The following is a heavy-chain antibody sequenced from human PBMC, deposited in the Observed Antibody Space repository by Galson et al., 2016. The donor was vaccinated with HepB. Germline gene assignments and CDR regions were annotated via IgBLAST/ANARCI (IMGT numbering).Heavy chain of an antibody. CDR2: INPDGSGK. CDR3: ARDPYYYDSRGYTTGFDV. D-gene: IGHD3-22*01. Sequence: SLRLSCAVSGSTISGSWMYWVRQAPGKGLEWVANINPDGSGKNYVDSVKGRFTISEDNSKNMLYLQMNTLRAEDTAVYYCARDPYYYDSRGYTTGFDVWGQGTMVTVSS. CDR1: GSTISGSW. V-gene: IGHV3-7*03. J-gene: IGHJ3*01.